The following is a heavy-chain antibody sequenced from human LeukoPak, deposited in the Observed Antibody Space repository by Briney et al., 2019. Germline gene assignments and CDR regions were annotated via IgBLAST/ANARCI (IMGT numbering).Heavy chain of an antibody. J-gene: IGHJ4*02. V-gene: IGHV4-59*01. CDR2: IYCSGST. D-gene: IGHD3-9*01. CDR3: AGGRSIFRF. Sequence: SETLSLTCTVSGGSISSYYWSWIRQPPGKGLEWIGYIYCSGSTNSNPSLKSRVTISVDTSRNQFSLKLSSVTAADTAVYYCAGGRSIFRFWGQGTLVTVSS. CDR1: GGSISSYY.